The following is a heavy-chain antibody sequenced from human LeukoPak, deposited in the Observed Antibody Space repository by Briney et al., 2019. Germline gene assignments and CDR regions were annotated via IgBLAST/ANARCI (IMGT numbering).Heavy chain of an antibody. V-gene: IGHV4-39*01. Sequence: SETLSLTCTVSGGSISSSGYYWGWIRQPPGKGLEWIASIYYSGSTYYNPSLKSRVTISVDTSKNQFSLKLSSVTAADTAVYYCARQDTAMVFDYWGQGTLVTVSS. CDR1: GGSISSSGYY. D-gene: IGHD5-18*01. CDR3: ARQDTAMVFDY. CDR2: IYYSGST. J-gene: IGHJ4*02.